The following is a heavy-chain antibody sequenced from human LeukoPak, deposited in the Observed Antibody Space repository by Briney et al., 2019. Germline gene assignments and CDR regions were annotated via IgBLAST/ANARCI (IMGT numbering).Heavy chain of an antibody. Sequence: EASVKVSCKASGYTFTGYYMHWVRQAPGQGLEWMGWINPNSGGTNYAQKFRGRVTMTRDTSISTAFMELSSLTSDDTAVYYCARVRAYNWNDGGWFDPWGQGTLVTVSS. CDR3: ARVRAYNWNDGGWFDP. CDR1: GYTFTGYY. V-gene: IGHV1-2*02. CDR2: INPNSGGT. J-gene: IGHJ5*02. D-gene: IGHD1-20*01.